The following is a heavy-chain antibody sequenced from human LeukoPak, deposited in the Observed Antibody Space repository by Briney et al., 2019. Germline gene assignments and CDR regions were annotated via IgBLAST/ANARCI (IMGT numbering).Heavy chain of an antibody. CDR1: GGSISGYY. CDR3: ARIHRYCSGGACYVLDN. Sequence: SETLSLTCVVSGGSISGYYWGWIRQPPGRGLEWIGYVYYSGSTNYNPSFKSRITISVDTSRNQFSLQLSSVTAADTAVYYCARIHRYCSGGACYVLDNWGQGTLVAVSS. J-gene: IGHJ4*02. D-gene: IGHD2-15*01. V-gene: IGHV4-59*01. CDR2: VYYSGST.